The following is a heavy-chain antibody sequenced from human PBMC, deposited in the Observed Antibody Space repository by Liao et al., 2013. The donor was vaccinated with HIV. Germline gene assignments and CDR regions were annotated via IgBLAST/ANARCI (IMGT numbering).Heavy chain of an antibody. CDR1: GGSISSYF. V-gene: IGHV4-4*07. J-gene: IGHJ6*03. D-gene: IGHD6-13*01. Sequence: QVQLQESGPGLVKPSETLSLMCTVSGGSISSYFWSWIRQPAGKGLEWIGHIYSTGTTNYNPSLKSRVTMSIDTSQNQFSLKVRSLTAADTAVYYCARGVGQQRASTYYYYMDVWGKGTTVTVSS. CDR2: IYSTGTT. CDR3: ARGVGQQRASTYYYYMDV.